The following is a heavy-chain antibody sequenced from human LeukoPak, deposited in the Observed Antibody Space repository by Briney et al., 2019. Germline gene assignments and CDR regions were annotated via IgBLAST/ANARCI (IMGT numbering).Heavy chain of an antibody. CDR3: ARRRFTMVRGVIIKPFDY. J-gene: IGHJ4*02. D-gene: IGHD3-10*01. Sequence: SETLSLTCAVYGGSFSGYYWSWIRQPPGKGLEWIGEINHSGSTNYNPSLKSRVTISVDTSKNQFSLKLSSVTAADTAVYYCARRRFTMVRGVIIKPFDYWGQGSLVTVSS. CDR2: INHSGST. V-gene: IGHV4-34*01. CDR1: GGSFSGYY.